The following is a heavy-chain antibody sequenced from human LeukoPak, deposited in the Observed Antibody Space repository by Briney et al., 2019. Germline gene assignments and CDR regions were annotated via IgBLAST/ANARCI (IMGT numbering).Heavy chain of an antibody. J-gene: IGHJ4*02. CDR3: ARDWGSGWYYFDY. Sequence: ASVKVSCKASGYTFTSYDINWVRQATGQGLEWMGWMNPNSGNTGYAQKFQGRVTITGDTSASTAYMELSSLRSEDTAVYYCARDWGSGWYYFDYWGQGTLVTVSS. CDR1: GYTFTSYD. CDR2: MNPNSGNT. V-gene: IGHV1-8*03. D-gene: IGHD6-19*01.